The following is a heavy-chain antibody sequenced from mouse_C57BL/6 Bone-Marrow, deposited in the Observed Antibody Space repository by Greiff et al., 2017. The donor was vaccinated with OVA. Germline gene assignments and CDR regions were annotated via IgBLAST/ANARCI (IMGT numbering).Heavy chain of an antibody. D-gene: IGHD4-1*02. CDR1: GYTFTSYW. CDR3: ARGGNWDWFAY. CDR2: IDPSDSET. V-gene: IGHV1-52*01. J-gene: IGHJ3*01. Sequence: QVQLQQPGAELVRPGSSVKLSCKASGYTFTSYWMHWVKQRPIQGLEWIGNIDPSDSETHYNQKFKDKATLTVDKYSSTAYMQLSSLTSEDSAVYYCARGGNWDWFAYWGQGTLVTVSA.